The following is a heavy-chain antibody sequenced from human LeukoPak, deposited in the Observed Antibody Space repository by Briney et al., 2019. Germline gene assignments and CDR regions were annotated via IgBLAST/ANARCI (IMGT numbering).Heavy chain of an antibody. D-gene: IGHD6-13*01. Sequence: GGSLRLSCAASGFTFSSYAMHWVRQAPGKGLEWVAVISYDGSNKYYADSVKGRFTISRDNSKNTLYLQMNSLRAEDTAVYYCAKGPIAAAGRVSWFDPWGQGTLVTVSS. V-gene: IGHV3-30*04. CDR2: ISYDGSNK. J-gene: IGHJ5*02. CDR1: GFTFSSYA. CDR3: AKGPIAAAGRVSWFDP.